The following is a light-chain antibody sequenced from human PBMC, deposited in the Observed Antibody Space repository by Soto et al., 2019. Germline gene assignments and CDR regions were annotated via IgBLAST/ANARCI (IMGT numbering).Light chain of an antibody. CDR3: QQYDTWPPLT. J-gene: IGKJ4*01. V-gene: IGKV3-15*01. CDR2: GAS. Sequence: EIWMSQSQATLLGSPGQRATFTYRPSQNVGPRLAWYRQKPGQAPRLLIYGASTRATGFPARFSGSGSGTEFTLTISSLQSEDVAVYYCQQYDTWPPLTFGGGTKVEIK. CDR1: QNVGPR.